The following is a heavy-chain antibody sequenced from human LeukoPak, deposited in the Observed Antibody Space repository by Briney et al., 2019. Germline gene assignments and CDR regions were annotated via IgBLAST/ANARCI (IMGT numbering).Heavy chain of an antibody. D-gene: IGHD6-6*01. Sequence: SETLSLTCAVYGGSFSGYYWTWIRQPPGKGLEWIGEISHNGSTNYNPSLKSRVTISIDTSKNQFSLKLSSVTAADTAVYYCARTAARPTYYYYYMDVWGKGTTVTVSS. CDR1: GGSFSGYY. CDR3: ARTAARPTYYYYYMDV. CDR2: ISHNGST. V-gene: IGHV4-34*01. J-gene: IGHJ6*03.